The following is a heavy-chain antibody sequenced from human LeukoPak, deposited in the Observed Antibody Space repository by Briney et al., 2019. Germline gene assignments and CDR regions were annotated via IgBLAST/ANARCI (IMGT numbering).Heavy chain of an antibody. CDR3: AREKGVLTATARGVFDI. CDR1: GYTFTSYY. V-gene: IGHV1-46*01. D-gene: IGHD2-21*02. J-gene: IGHJ3*02. CDR2: IIPSGGST. Sequence: ASVKVSCKASGYTFTSYYMHWVRQAPGQGLEWMGIIIPSGGSTSYAQKFQGRVTMTRDTSTSTVYMELSSLRSEDTAVYYCAREKGVLTATARGVFDIGGKGTRVTV.